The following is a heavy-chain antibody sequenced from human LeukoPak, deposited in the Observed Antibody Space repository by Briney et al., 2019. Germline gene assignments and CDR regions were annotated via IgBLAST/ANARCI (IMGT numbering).Heavy chain of an antibody. J-gene: IGHJ6*03. CDR3: PREGGLGDLSSYYYYMDV. Sequence: GGSLRLSCAASGFTFSSYSMNWVRQAPGKGLEWFSSISSSSSYIYYADSVKGRFTISSDNAKNSRYLHINSLRAQHKAGYCCPREGGLGDLSSYYYYMDVGGKGTTVTVSS. V-gene: IGHV3-21*01. D-gene: IGHD2-21*01. CDR1: GFTFSSYS. CDR2: ISSSSSYI.